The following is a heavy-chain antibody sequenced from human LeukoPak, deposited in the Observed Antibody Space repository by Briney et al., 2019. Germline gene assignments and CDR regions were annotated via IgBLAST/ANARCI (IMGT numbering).Heavy chain of an antibody. J-gene: IGHJ4*02. CDR2: IYTSGST. Sequence: PSETLSLTCTVSGGSISSYYWSWIRQPAGKGLEWIGRIYTSGSTNYNPSLKSRVTMSVDTSKNQFSLKLSSVTAADTAVYYCARLYYDYGDYRDIDYWGQGTLVTVSS. D-gene: IGHD4-17*01. CDR3: ARLYYDYGDYRDIDY. CDR1: GGSISSYY. V-gene: IGHV4-4*07.